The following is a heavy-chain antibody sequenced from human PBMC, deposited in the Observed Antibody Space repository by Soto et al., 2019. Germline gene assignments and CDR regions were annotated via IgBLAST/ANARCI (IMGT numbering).Heavy chain of an antibody. D-gene: IGHD3-22*01. Sequence: ASVKVSCKASGYTFTSYYIHWVRQAPRQGLEWMGWINPITGGTNYAPKFQGRVTMTRDTSITTAYMELSRLRSDDTAVYYCARNYYDSSDRDYLDYWGQGTPVTVSS. J-gene: IGHJ4*02. CDR2: INPITGGT. CDR1: GYTFTSYY. V-gene: IGHV1-2*02. CDR3: ARNYYDSSDRDYLDY.